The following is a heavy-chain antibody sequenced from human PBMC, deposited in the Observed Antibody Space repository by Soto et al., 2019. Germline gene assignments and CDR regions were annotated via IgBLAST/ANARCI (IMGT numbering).Heavy chain of an antibody. D-gene: IGHD4-17*01. V-gene: IGHV1-69*13. CDR2: IIPIFGTA. CDR1: GYTFTSYG. CDR3: ARPYDYGGNKRPNYYYYYGMDV. J-gene: IGHJ6*02. Sequence: SVKVSCKASGYTFTSYGISWVRQAPGQGLEWMGGIIPIFGTANYAQKFQGRVTITADESTSTAYMELSSLRSEDTAVYYCARPYDYGGNKRPNYYYYYGMDVWGQGTTVTVSS.